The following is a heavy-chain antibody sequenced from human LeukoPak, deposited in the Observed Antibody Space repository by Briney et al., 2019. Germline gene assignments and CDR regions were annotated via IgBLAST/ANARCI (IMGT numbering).Heavy chain of an antibody. V-gene: IGHV1-18*01. CDR1: GYTFPRYG. CDR3: ARALLWFGEPSHIDY. J-gene: IGHJ4*02. CDR2: ISAYNGNT. D-gene: IGHD3-10*01. Sequence: GASVKVSCKASGYTFPRYGISWVRQAPGQGLEWMAWISAYNGNTDYAQKLQGRVTMTTDTSTSTAYMELRSLRSDDTAVYYCARALLWFGEPSHIDYWGQGTLVTASS.